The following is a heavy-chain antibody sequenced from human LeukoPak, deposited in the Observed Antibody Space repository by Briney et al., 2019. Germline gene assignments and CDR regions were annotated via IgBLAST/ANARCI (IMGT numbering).Heavy chain of an antibody. D-gene: IGHD1-26*01. V-gene: IGHV3-64*01. CDR3: ARKYSGNYPYDS. Sequence: GGSLRLSCAASGFTFSSYAMHWVRQAPGKGLEYVSGISPDGHNTYYANSAKGRFTISRDNSKNTLFRQMGSLRAEDMAVYYCARKYSGNYPYDSWGQGTLVSVSS. CDR2: ISPDGHNT. CDR1: GFTFSSYA. J-gene: IGHJ4*02.